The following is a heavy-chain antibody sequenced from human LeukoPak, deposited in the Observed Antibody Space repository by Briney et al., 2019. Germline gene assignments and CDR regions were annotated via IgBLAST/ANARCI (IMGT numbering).Heavy chain of an antibody. Sequence: SETLSLTCTVSGDSISSSNCYWGWIRQPPGKGLEWIGSIYFSGGTYYNASLKSRVTISVDTSKNQFSLKLSSVTAADTAVYYCARRRRGIAARPSWPPPNWFDPWGQGTLVTVSS. D-gene: IGHD6-6*01. CDR3: ARRRRGIAARPSWPPPNWFDP. J-gene: IGHJ5*02. CDR1: GDSISSSNCY. V-gene: IGHV4-39*01. CDR2: IYFSGGT.